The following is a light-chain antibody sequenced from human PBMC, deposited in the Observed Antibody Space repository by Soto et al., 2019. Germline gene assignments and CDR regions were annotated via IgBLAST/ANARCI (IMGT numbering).Light chain of an antibody. CDR2: WAS. V-gene: IGKV4-1*01. Sequence: DTVMTQSPDSLAVSLGERATINCKSSQSLLYSSNNENYLAWYQQKPGQPPQLLIYWASTREYGVPDRFSGSGSGTDFTLTISSLQAEDVAVYHCQQYYSAPYTFGQGTKLEIK. CDR3: QQYYSAPYT. CDR1: QSLLYSSNNENY. J-gene: IGKJ2*01.